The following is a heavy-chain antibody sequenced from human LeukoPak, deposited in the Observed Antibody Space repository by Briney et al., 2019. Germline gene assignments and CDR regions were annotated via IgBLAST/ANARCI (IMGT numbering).Heavy chain of an antibody. CDR3: ARQGYGGTLFDY. V-gene: IGHV4-59*08. CDR1: GGSISSYY. D-gene: IGHD1-26*01. J-gene: IGHJ4*02. Sequence: PSETLSLTCTVSGGSISSYYWSWIRQPPGKGLEWIGYIYYSGSTNYNPSLKSRVTISVDTSKNQFSLKLSSVTAADTAVYYCARQGYGGTLFDYWGQETLVTVSS. CDR2: IYYSGST.